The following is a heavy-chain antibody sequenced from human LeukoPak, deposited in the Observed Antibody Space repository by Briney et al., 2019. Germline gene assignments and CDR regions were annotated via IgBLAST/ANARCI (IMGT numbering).Heavy chain of an antibody. D-gene: IGHD2-8*01. CDR3: ARVGYCTIGVCINFDY. Sequence: ASVKVSCKASGYTFTGHYVHWVRQAPGQGLEWMGWINANSGSTKYAQKFQGRVTMTRDTSISTAYMELSSLRSDDTAVYYGARVGYCTIGVCINFDYWGQGALVTVSS. CDR1: GYTFTGHY. J-gene: IGHJ4*02. V-gene: IGHV1-2*02. CDR2: INANSGST.